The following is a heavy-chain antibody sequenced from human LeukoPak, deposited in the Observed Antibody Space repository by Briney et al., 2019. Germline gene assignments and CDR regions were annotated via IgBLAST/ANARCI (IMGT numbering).Heavy chain of an antibody. V-gene: IGHV3-11*01. Sequence: GGSLRLSCAASGLRFSDYYVSWIRQAPGKGLQWVSYISSGGDIMHYADSVKGRFTSSRDNAKNSLYLQMNSLRAEDTALYYCARAYYDYVWGSYRDFDYWGQGTLVTVSS. CDR1: GLRFSDYY. D-gene: IGHD3-16*02. CDR3: ARAYYDYVWGSYRDFDY. CDR2: ISSGGDIM. J-gene: IGHJ4*02.